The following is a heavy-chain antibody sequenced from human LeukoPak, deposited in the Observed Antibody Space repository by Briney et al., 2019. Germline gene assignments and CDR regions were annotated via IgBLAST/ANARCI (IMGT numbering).Heavy chain of an antibody. J-gene: IGHJ5*02. CDR1: GYTFTSYA. Sequence: ASVKVSCKASGYTFTSYAMHWVRQAPGQRLEWMGWINAGNGNTKYSQKFQGRVTITRDTSASTAYMELSSLRSGDTAVYYCARSLWFGELSDWFDPWGQGTLVTVSS. D-gene: IGHD3-10*01. CDR3: ARSLWFGELSDWFDP. CDR2: INAGNGNT. V-gene: IGHV1-3*01.